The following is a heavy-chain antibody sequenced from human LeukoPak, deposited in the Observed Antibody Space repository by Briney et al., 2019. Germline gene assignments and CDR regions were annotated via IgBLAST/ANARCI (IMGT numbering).Heavy chain of an antibody. CDR2: MYLSGET. CDR3: ATGIQWTGNNC. CDR1: GGSMSSYY. V-gene: IGHV4-4*07. Sequence: PSETLSLTCIVSGGSMSSYYWSWIRQPAGKGLEWIGRMYLSGETNYNPSLWSRVTMSLDTSKNHFSLKLTSATAADTAVYYCATGIQWTGNNCWGQGTLVTVSS. J-gene: IGHJ4*02. D-gene: IGHD3/OR15-3a*01.